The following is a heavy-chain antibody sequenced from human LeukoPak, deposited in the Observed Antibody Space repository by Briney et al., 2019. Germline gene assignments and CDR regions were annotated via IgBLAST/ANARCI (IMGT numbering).Heavy chain of an antibody. D-gene: IGHD2-8*02. CDR3: TRVQAGRSGLMDV. CDR1: GFSPSAYW. V-gene: IGHV3-74*01. Sequence: RGSLGLSCAASGFSPSAYWMRWVRQAPGKGLVWVSRMSSEGSGTTYADSVKGRFTISRDNAKNTLYLQMNSLRAEDAALYYCTRVQAGRSGLMDVWGRGTTVTVS. CDR2: MSSEGSGT. J-gene: IGHJ6*02.